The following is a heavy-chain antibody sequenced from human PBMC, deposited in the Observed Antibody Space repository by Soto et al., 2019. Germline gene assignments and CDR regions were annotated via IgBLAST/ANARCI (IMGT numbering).Heavy chain of an antibody. CDR3: ARRVTTVTPLWFDP. CDR2: IYHSGST. D-gene: IGHD4-17*01. J-gene: IGHJ5*02. Sequence: KTSETLSLTCAVSGYSISSGYYWGWIRQPPGKGLEWIGSIYHSGSTYYNPSLKSRVTIPVDTSKNQFSLKLSSVTAADTAVYYCARRVTTVTPLWFDPWGQGTLVTVSS. CDR1: GYSISSGYY. V-gene: IGHV4-38-2*01.